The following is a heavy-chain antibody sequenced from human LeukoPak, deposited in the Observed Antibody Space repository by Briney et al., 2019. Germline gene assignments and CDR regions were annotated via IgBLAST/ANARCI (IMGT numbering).Heavy chain of an antibody. Sequence: PGGSLRLSCAASGFTFSSYWMSWVRQAPGKGLEWVANMKYDGSEKYYVDSVKGRFTISRDNAKNSLYLQMNSLRAEDTAVYYCAREEEIYGGPLDYWGQGTLVTVSS. V-gene: IGHV3-7*03. CDR1: GFTFSSYW. CDR2: MKYDGSEK. D-gene: IGHD4-23*01. CDR3: AREEEIYGGPLDY. J-gene: IGHJ4*02.